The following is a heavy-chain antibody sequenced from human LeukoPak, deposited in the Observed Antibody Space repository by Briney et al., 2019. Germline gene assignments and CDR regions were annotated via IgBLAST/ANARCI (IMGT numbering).Heavy chain of an antibody. D-gene: IGHD6-13*01. CDR2: ISGSGGNT. Sequence: TGGSLRLSCAASGFTFNTYAMHWVRQPPGKGLNWVSSISGSGGNTFYADSVKGRFTISRDNSKNTLYLQMNSLRAEDTAVYYCARDWPSEWQHLPDYDAVDIWGQGTMVTVSS. CDR1: GFTFNTYA. CDR3: ARDWPSEWQHLPDYDAVDI. V-gene: IGHV3-23*01. J-gene: IGHJ3*02.